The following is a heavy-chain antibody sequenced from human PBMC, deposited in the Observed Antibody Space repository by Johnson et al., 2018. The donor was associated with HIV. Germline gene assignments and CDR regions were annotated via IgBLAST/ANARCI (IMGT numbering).Heavy chain of an antibody. D-gene: IGHD3-22*01. Sequence: QVQLVESGGGLVKPGGSLRLSCAASGFNFSDHYMTWIRQAPGKGLEWVSYISSGGRTIYYADSVKGRFTISRDNSKNTLYLQMNSLRAEDTAVYYCAKDLSITMIVGDAFDIWGEGTMVTVS. J-gene: IGHJ3*02. CDR2: ISSGGRTI. V-gene: IGHV3-11*01. CDR3: AKDLSITMIVGDAFDI. CDR1: GFNFSDHY.